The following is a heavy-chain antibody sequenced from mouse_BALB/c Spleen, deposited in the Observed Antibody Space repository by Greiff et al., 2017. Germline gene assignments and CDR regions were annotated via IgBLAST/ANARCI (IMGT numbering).Heavy chain of an antibody. J-gene: IGHJ4*01. CDR1: GYTFTSYW. D-gene: IGHD1-2*01. Sequence: VHLVESGAELARPGASVKLSCKASGYTFTSYWMQWVKQRPGQGLEWIGAIYPGDGDTRYTQKFKGKATLTADKSSSTAYMQLSSLASEDSAVYYCARGPLPFYAMDYWGQGTSVTVSS. CDR2: IYPGDGDT. V-gene: IGHV1-87*01. CDR3: ARGPLPFYAMDY.